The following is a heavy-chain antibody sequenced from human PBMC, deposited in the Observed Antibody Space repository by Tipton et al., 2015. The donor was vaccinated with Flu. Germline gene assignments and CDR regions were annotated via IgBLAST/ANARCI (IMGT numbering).Heavy chain of an antibody. Sequence: SLRLSCAASGFTFNNYAMTWVRQAPGKGLDWVSNINDRGDTTNYAVSVKGRFTISRDNSKNVLYLQMNNLRAEDTAIYHCAKGPGRAAPVITAVTLDAWGQGTMVTVSS. J-gene: IGHJ3*01. CDR3: AKGPGRAAPVITAVTLDA. CDR2: INDRGDTT. CDR1: GFTFNNYA. V-gene: IGHV3-23*01. D-gene: IGHD4-23*01.